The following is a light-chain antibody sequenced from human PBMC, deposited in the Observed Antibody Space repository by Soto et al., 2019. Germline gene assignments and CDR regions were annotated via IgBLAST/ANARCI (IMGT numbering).Light chain of an antibody. CDR2: TNI. Sequence: QSVLTQPPSVSGAPGQRVTISCTGSSSNIGAGFEVHWYQQLPGTAPKLLIYTNINRPSGVPDRFSGSRSGTSASLAITGLQAGDEADYYCQSYDSSLSGHVIFGGGTKLTVL. CDR3: QSYDSSLSGHVI. J-gene: IGLJ2*01. V-gene: IGLV1-40*01. CDR1: SSNIGAGFE.